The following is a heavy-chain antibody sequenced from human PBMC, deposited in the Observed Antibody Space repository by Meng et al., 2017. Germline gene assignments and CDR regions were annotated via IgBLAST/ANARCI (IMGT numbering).Heavy chain of an antibody. Sequence: GGSLRLSCAASGFTFSSYSMNWVRQAPGKGLEWVSSISSGSSYIYYADSVKGRFTISRDNAKNSLYLQMNSLRAEDTAVYYCARAPSITTTTNYWGQGTLVTVSS. CDR1: GFTFSSYS. V-gene: IGHV3-21*01. J-gene: IGHJ4*02. CDR2: ISSGSSYI. D-gene: IGHD3-22*01. CDR3: ARAPSITTTTNY.